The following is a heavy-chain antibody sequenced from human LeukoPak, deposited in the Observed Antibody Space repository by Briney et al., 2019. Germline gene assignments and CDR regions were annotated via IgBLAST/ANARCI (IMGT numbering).Heavy chain of an antibody. D-gene: IGHD5-18*01. CDR1: GYTFTSYD. CDR3: ARGGPGVQLWSMGRYYMDV. V-gene: IGHV1-8*01. CDR2: MNPNSGNT. Sequence: ASVKVSCKASGYTFTSYDINWVRQATGQGLGWMGWMNPNSGNTGYAQKFQGRVTMTRNTSISTAYMELSSLRSEDTAVYYCARGGPGVQLWSMGRYYMDVWGKGTTVTVSS. J-gene: IGHJ6*03.